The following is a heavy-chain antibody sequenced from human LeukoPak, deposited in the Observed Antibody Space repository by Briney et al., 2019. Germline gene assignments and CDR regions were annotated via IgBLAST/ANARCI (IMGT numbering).Heavy chain of an antibody. CDR1: GDSISSYH. CDR3: ARGFYCSGGSCYSGWLDY. CDR2: IYYSGST. Sequence: SETLSLTCTVSGDSISSYHWTWIRQPPGKGLEWIGYIYYSGSTNYNPSLKSRVTISVDTSKNQFSLKLSSVTAADTAVYYCARGFYCSGGSCYSGWLDYWGQGTLVTVSS. D-gene: IGHD2-15*01. J-gene: IGHJ4*02. V-gene: IGHV4-59*01.